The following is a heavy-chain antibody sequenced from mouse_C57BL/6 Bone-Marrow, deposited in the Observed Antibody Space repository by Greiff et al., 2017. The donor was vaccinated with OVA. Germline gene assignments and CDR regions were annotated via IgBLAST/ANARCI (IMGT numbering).Heavy chain of an antibody. V-gene: IGHV1-62-2*01. CDR2: FYPGSGSI. Sequence: VQLQQSGAELVKPGASVKLSCKASGYTFTEYTIHWVKQRSGQGLEWIGWFYPGSGSIKYNEKFKDKATLTADKSSSTVYMELSRLTSEDSAVYFWARHEDLAPYDYDGYYFDYWGKGTTLTVSS. D-gene: IGHD2-4*01. J-gene: IGHJ2*01. CDR1: GYTFTEYT. CDR3: ARHEDLAPYDYDGYYFDY.